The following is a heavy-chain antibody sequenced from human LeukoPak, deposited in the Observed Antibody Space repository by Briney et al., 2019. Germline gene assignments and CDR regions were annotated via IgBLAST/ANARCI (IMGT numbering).Heavy chain of an antibody. V-gene: IGHV1-18*01. J-gene: IGHJ4*02. CDR3: ARLDSYGSSQADY. CDR1: GYTLTSYA. CDR2: ISPYSGLT. D-gene: IGHD5-18*01. Sequence: ASVKVSCKTSGYTLTSYAITWVRQAPGQGLEWMGWISPYSGLTDYAQTLQGRVTMTTDTSTSTAYMELTSLRSDDTAMYYCARLDSYGSSQADYWGQGALVTVSS.